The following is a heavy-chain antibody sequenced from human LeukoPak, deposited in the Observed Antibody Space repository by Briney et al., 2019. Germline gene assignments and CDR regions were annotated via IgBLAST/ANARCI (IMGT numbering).Heavy chain of an antibody. J-gene: IGHJ4*02. CDR1: GFTFSSYG. CDR2: ISYDGSNK. D-gene: IGHD1-26*01. V-gene: IGHV3-30*18. Sequence: GGSLRLSCAASGFTFSSYGMHWVRQAPGKGLEWVAVISYDGSNKYYADSVKGRFTISRDNSKNTLYLQMNSLRAEDTAVYYCAKELYSGLVALDYWGQGTLVTVSS. CDR3: AKELYSGLVALDY.